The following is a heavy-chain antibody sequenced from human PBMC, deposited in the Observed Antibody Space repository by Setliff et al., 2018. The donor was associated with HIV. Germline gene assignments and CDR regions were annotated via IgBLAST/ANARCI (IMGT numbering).Heavy chain of an antibody. J-gene: IGHJ3*01. CDR3: VTDDKVAFDV. V-gene: IGHV3-15*04. Sequence: GGSLRLSCAASGLTFADYGMTWVRHCPGKGLEWLGRMASRHDGGTTDYAAPVRGRFTFSRDDSTNTLYLQMNNLKIEDTAVYYCVTDDKVAFDVWGRGTMVTVSS. CDR2: MASRHDGGTT. CDR1: GLTFADYG.